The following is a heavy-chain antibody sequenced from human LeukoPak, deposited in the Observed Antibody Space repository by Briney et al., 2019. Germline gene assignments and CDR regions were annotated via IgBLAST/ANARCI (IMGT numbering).Heavy chain of an antibody. J-gene: IGHJ6*02. Sequence: PGGSLRLSCAASGFAFSGSAIHWVRQASGKGLEWVGRIRSKANSFVKTYAASLEGRFTISRDDSGNTAYLHMNSLKTEDTAVYYCTRHSDKYCSGSICYVYNFYGLDVWGQGTTVTVSS. CDR1: GFAFSGSA. CDR3: TRHSDKYCSGSICYVYNFYGLDV. CDR2: IRSKANSFVK. V-gene: IGHV3-73*01. D-gene: IGHD2-15*01.